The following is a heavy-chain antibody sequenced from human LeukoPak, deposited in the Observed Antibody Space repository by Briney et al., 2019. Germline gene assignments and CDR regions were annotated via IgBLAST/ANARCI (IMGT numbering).Heavy chain of an antibody. CDR3: AKTPRNYGSGSYSWFDP. J-gene: IGHJ5*02. V-gene: IGHV3-43*02. CDR1: GFTFDEYA. Sequence: GGSLRLSCAASGFTFDEYAMHWVRQSPGKGLEWVSLISGDGESTYYADSVKGRFTISRDNRKNSLHLQMNSLRADDTALYYCAKTPRNYGSGSYSWFDPWGQGTLVTVSS. D-gene: IGHD3-10*01. CDR2: ISGDGEST.